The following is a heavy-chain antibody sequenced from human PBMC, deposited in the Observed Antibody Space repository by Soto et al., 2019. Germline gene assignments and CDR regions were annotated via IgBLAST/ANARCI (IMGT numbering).Heavy chain of an antibody. CDR1: GFTFSSYA. CDR2: ISYDGSNK. J-gene: IGHJ4*02. Sequence: QVQLVESGGGVVQPGRSLRLSCAASGFTFSSYAMHWVRQAPGKGLEWVAVISYDGSNKYYADSVKGRFTISRDNSKNTLYLQMNSLRAEDTAVYYCAEGHYLVRAPSTDYWGQGTLVTVSS. CDR3: AEGHYLVRAPSTDY. D-gene: IGHD3-10*01. V-gene: IGHV3-30-3*01.